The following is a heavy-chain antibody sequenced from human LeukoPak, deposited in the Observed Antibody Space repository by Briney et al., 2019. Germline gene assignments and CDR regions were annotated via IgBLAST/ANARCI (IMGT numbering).Heavy chain of an antibody. Sequence: PGGSLRLSCAASGFTVSSNYMTWVRQAPGKGLECVSVIYSVGSTYYADSVKGRFTISRDNSKNTVYLQMNSLRAGDTAVYYCARGPGGGATSGFFQHWGQGTLVTVSS. V-gene: IGHV3-53*01. CDR3: ARGPGGGATSGFFQH. CDR1: GFTVSSNY. J-gene: IGHJ1*01. D-gene: IGHD1-26*01. CDR2: IYSVGST.